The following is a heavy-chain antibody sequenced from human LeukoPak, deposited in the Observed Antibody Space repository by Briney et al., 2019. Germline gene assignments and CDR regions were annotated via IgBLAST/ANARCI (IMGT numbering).Heavy chain of an antibody. CDR3: SRGGANDL. CDR1: GGSITSDY. D-gene: IGHD4/OR15-4a*01. CDR2: IFTSGST. Sequence: SETLSLTCTVVGGSITSDYWSWIRQPAGKGLEWIGRIFTSGSTAYNPSLKSRVTMSLDTSKNQFFLKPSSVTAADTAAYFCSRGGANDLWGQGTLVTVSS. J-gene: IGHJ5*02. V-gene: IGHV4-4*07.